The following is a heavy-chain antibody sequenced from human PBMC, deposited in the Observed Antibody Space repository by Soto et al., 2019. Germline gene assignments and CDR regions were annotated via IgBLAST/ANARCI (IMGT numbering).Heavy chain of an antibody. J-gene: IGHJ6*02. D-gene: IGHD6-19*01. CDR1: GLIFSDYH. CDR2: IRRKANSYTT. CDR3: ARLGGWSGGSSGMDV. V-gene: IGHV3-72*01. Sequence: EVQLVESGGGLVQPGGSLRLSCAASGLIFSDYHMDWVRQAPGKGLEWVGRIRRKANSYTTEYAASVKGRFTISRDDSKTSLYLQMNSLKSEDTAVDYCARLGGWSGGSSGMDVWGQGTTVTVSS.